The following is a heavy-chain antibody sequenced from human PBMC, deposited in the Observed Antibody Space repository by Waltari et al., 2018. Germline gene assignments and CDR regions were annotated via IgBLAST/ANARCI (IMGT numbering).Heavy chain of an antibody. V-gene: IGHV3-74*01. Sequence: EENVVESRVGFVQPDASLILPCHTLDYTFGTFLLHWVSHPPTKGLVWVSGRSSDESMTSYADSVTSGFTISRDNAKKTLYLQMNGLTAEGTAVYYCARVARRTYRSQVPGRDYYYCMDVWGQGTTVTVSS. CDR1: DYTFGTFL. D-gene: IGHD1-1*01. CDR3: ARVARRTYRSQVPGRDYYYCMDV. J-gene: IGHJ6*02. CDR2: RSSDESMT.